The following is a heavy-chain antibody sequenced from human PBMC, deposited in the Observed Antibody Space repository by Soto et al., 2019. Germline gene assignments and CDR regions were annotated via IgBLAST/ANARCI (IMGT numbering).Heavy chain of an antibody. CDR2: VSYSGTT. D-gene: IGHD6-25*01. CDR3: ARGIGYSDSSLYFDY. V-gene: IGHV4-31*03. Sequence: PSETLSLTCSVSGDSSSGGGYYSNWIRQLPGKGLEWIGYVSYSGTTYYNPSLMSRLTISADTSKTQFSLNLRSVTAADTAMYYCARGIGYSDSSLYFDYWGRGTLVTVSS. CDR1: GDSSSGGGYY. J-gene: IGHJ4*02.